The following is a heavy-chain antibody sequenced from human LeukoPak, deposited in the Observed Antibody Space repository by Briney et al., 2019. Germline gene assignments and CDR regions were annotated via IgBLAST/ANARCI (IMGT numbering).Heavy chain of an antibody. V-gene: IGHV3-21*04. J-gene: IGHJ4*02. Sequence: GGSLRLSCAASGVTFSSYSMNWVRQAPGRGLEWVSSISSSSSYIYYADSLKGRFTISRDNTKNSLYLQMKSLRTEDTALYYCGKATYQDGYNPRESYYFDYWGQGTLVTVSS. CDR1: GVTFSSYS. CDR2: ISSSSSYI. CDR3: GKATYQDGYNPRESYYFDY. D-gene: IGHD5-24*01.